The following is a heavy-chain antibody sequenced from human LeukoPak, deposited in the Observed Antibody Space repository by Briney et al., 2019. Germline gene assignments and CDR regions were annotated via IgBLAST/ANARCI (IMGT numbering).Heavy chain of an antibody. CDR1: GFTFDDYA. V-gene: IGHV3-9*01. CDR3: AKDNSSGIGRGSYEYFDY. CDR2: ISWNSASI. Sequence: GGSLRLSCAASGFTFDDYAMHWVRQAPGKGLEWVSGISWNSASIGYADSVKGRFTISRDNAKNSLYLQMNSLRAEDTALYYWAKDNSSGIGRGSYEYFDYLGQGNPVT. J-gene: IGHJ4*02. D-gene: IGHD1-26*01.